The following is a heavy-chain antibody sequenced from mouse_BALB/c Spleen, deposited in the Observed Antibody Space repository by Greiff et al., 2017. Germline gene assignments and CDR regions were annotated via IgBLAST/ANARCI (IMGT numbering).Heavy chain of an antibody. J-gene: IGHJ3*01. V-gene: IGHV2-2*02. CDR3: ATAYYRYDPLAY. D-gene: IGHD2-14*01. CDR2: IWSGGST. Sequence: VQLQQSGPGLVQPSQSLSITCTVSGFSLTSYGVHWVRQSPGKGLEWLGVIWSGGSTDYNAAFISRLSISKDNSKSQVFFKMNSLQANDTAIYYCATAYYRYDPLAYWGQGTLVTVSA. CDR1: GFSLTSYG.